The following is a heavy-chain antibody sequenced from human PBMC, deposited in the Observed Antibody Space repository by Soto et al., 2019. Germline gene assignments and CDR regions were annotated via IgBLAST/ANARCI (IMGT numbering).Heavy chain of an antibody. CDR2: ISGSGFKK. J-gene: IGHJ5*02. D-gene: IGHD1-26*01. Sequence: GPLRLSCAASGVIFENFGISWVRQAPAKGLEWISSISGSGFKKYYADSVKGRFPISRDNSKSMVYLELNNLSAEDTAVYHCAKNQGVELVPLATVDWFDPWGQGSVVTVS. V-gene: IGHV3-23*01. CDR3: AKNQGVELVPLATVDWFDP. CDR1: GVIFENFG.